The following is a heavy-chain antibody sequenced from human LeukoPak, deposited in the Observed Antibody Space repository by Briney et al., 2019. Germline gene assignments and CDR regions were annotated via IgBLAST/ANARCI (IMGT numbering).Heavy chain of an antibody. D-gene: IGHD6-19*01. CDR2: IKQDGSEK. CDR1: GFTLSSYW. Sequence: PGGSLRLSWAASGFTLSSYWMSWVRQAPGKGLEWVANIKQDGSEKYYVDSVKGRFTISRDNAKNSLYLQMNSLRAEDTAVYYCARDLLIAVATDDYWGQGTLVTVSS. CDR3: ARDLLIAVATDDY. J-gene: IGHJ4*02. V-gene: IGHV3-7*01.